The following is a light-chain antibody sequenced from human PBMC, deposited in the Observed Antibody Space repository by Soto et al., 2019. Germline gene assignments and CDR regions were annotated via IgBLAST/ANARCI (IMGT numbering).Light chain of an antibody. V-gene: IGLV1-44*01. J-gene: IGLJ2*01. CDR2: TDN. CDR1: SSNIGSHT. CDR3: AAWDDSLKGPV. Sequence: QSVLTQPPSASGTPGQRVTISCSGSSSNIGSHTVNWYQQLPGTAPKLLLYTDNQRPSGVPDRFSGSKSGTSASLAMSGLQSEDEADYYCAAWDDSLKGPVFGGGTKLTVL.